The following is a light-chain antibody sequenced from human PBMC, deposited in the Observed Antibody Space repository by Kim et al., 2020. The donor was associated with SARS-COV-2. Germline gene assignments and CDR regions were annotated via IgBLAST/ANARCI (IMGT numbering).Light chain of an antibody. CDR1: RLGDNY. Sequence: PRQTASITCSGNRLGDNYVCWYQQKPGQSPVFVMYQDDKRPSGIPERFSGSNSGNTATLTISETQAVDEADYYCQAWDSTTAHWVFGGGTQLTVL. J-gene: IGLJ3*02. CDR3: QAWDSTTAHWV. V-gene: IGLV3-1*01. CDR2: QDD.